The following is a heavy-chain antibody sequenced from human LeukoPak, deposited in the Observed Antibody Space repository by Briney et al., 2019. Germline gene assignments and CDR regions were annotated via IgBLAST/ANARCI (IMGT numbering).Heavy chain of an antibody. D-gene: IGHD4-17*01. CDR1: GGSISSTSYY. Sequence: SETLSLTYTVSGGSISSTSYYWGWIRQPPGKGLEWIGSIYYSGGTYYNPSLKSRVTISVDTSKNQFSLKLSSVTAADTAAYYCAREGDDYGDYEWFDPWGQGTLVTVSS. V-gene: IGHV4-39*07. CDR3: AREGDDYGDYEWFDP. J-gene: IGHJ5*02. CDR2: IYYSGGT.